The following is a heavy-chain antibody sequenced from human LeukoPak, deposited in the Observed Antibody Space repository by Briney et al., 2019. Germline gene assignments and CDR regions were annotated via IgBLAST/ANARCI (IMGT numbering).Heavy chain of an antibody. J-gene: IGHJ4*02. CDR3: AKAGFAYYGSGSYAH. Sequence: GGSLRLSCAASGFTFSSYAMSWVRQAPGKGLEWVSAISGSGGSTYYADSVKGRFTISRDNSKNTLYLRMNSLRAEDTAVYYCAKAGFAYYGSGSYAHWGQGTLVTVSS. CDR1: GFTFSSYA. CDR2: ISGSGGST. D-gene: IGHD3-10*01. V-gene: IGHV3-23*01.